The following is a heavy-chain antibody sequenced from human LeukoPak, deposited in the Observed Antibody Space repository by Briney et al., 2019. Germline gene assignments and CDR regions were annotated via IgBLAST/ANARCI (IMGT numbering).Heavy chain of an antibody. CDR2: ISSSSSYI. V-gene: IGHV3-21*01. CDR3: ARAGSGSYYSLYYYYYYMDV. D-gene: IGHD3-10*01. Sequence: GGSLRLSCAASGFTFSSYEMNWVRQAPGKGLEWVSSISSSSSYIYYADSVKGRFTISRDNAKNSLYLQMNSLRAEDTAVYYCARAGSGSYYSLYYYYYYMDVWGKGTTVTISS. J-gene: IGHJ6*03. CDR1: GFTFSSYE.